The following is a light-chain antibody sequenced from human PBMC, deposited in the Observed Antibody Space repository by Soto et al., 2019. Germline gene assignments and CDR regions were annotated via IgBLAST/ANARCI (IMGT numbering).Light chain of an antibody. CDR2: DAS. Sequence: IQMTQSPSSLSASVGDRVTITCQASQDIAKNLNWYQQKPGQAPKLLIYDASSLQTGVPSRFSGSGSALHFTFTIGILQSEDIATYYCQQYDNLLPITFGQGTRLEIK. CDR1: QDIAKN. J-gene: IGKJ5*01. V-gene: IGKV1-33*01. CDR3: QQYDNLLPIT.